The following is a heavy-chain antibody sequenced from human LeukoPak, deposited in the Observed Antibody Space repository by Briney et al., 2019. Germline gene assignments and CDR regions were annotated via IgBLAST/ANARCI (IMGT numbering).Heavy chain of an antibody. Sequence: GGSLRLSCAASGFTFDDYGMSWVRQAPGKGLEWVSGINWNGGSTGYADSVKGRFTISRDNSKNTLYLQMNSLRAEDTAVYYCASPQIHYYDSSGYWYYFDYWGQGTLVTVSS. CDR2: INWNGGST. CDR3: ASPQIHYYDSSGYWYYFDY. J-gene: IGHJ4*02. V-gene: IGHV3-20*04. CDR1: GFTFDDYG. D-gene: IGHD3-22*01.